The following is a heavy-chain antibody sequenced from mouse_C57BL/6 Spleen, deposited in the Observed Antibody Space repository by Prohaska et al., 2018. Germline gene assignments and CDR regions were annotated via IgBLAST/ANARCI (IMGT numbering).Heavy chain of an antibody. V-gene: IGHV7-3*01. CDR1: GFTFTDYY. CDR2: IRNKANGYTT. J-gene: IGHJ4*01. Sequence: VKLVESGVGLVQPGGSLSLSCAASGFTFTDYYMSWVRQPPGKALEWLGFIRNKANGYTTEYSASVKGRFSVSKDNSQSILYLQMNDLRAEDSATYYGARRYYYAMDYWGQGTSVTVSS. CDR3: ARRYYYAMDY.